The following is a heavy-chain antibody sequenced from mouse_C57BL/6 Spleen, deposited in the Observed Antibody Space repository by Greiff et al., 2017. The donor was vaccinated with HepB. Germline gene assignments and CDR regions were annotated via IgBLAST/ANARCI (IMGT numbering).Heavy chain of an antibody. CDR3: ARLYYGSSPSYWYVEV. Sequence: VQLQQSGAELVRPGTSVKLSCKASGYTFTSYWMHWVKQRPGQGLEWIGVIDPSDSYTNYNQKFKGKATLTVDTSSSTAHMQLSSLTSEDSAVYYCARLYYGSSPSYWYVEVWGTGTTVTVSS. CDR2: IDPSDSYT. J-gene: IGHJ1*03. V-gene: IGHV1-59*01. CDR1: GYTFTSYW. D-gene: IGHD1-1*01.